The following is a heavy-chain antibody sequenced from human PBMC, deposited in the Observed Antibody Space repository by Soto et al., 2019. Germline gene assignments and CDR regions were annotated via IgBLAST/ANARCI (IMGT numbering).Heavy chain of an antibody. CDR1: GFFFYNYG. Sequence: EVXXXXXXGGXXXXXGSLKXXXAVXGFFFYNYGMTWXRQAPGQXLEWVSTITDTGTIHTADSVKGRFLISRDXXXXTXXXXXDNXRADDTAVYYCAKGAPPRTLYGNNWYAFDYWGQGTLVTVSS. J-gene: IGHJ4*02. D-gene: IGHD1-20*01. CDR2: ITDTGTI. V-gene: IGHV3-23*01. CDR3: AKGAPPRTLYGNNWYAFDY.